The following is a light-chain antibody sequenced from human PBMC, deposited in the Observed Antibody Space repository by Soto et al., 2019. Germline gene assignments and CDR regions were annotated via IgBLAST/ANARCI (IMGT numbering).Light chain of an antibody. Sequence: EIVLTQSPGTLSLSPGERATLSCRASQSVSSRYLAWYQQKPGQAPRLLIYGAYSRATGTPDRFSGSGSGTDFNLTISRLEPEDFAVYFCLQYDNSPMYTFGQGTKLEIK. J-gene: IGKJ2*01. CDR1: QSVSSRY. CDR3: LQYDNSPMYT. CDR2: GAY. V-gene: IGKV3-20*01.